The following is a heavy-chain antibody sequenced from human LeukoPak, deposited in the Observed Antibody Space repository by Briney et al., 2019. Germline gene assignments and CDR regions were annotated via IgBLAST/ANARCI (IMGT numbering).Heavy chain of an antibody. Sequence: GASVKVSCQASGYPFTTYDINWVRQAPGQGLEWVAWMNPNSGGTVYAQKFQGRVTLARDTSIGTAYMELNSLRSEDTAVYYCARGGWYQRSWGQGTLVTVSS. CDR1: GYPFTTYD. V-gene: IGHV1-8*01. CDR3: ARGGWYQRS. J-gene: IGHJ5*02. CDR2: MNPNSGGT. D-gene: IGHD6-19*01.